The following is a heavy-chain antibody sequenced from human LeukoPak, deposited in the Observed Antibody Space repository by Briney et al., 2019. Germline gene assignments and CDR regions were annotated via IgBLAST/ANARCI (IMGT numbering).Heavy chain of an antibody. J-gene: IGHJ5*02. CDR2: IYTSGST. V-gene: IGHV4-61*02. CDR3: ARGYSSSINWFDP. D-gene: IGHD6-6*01. Sequence: PSETLSLTCTVSGGSISSGSYYWSWIRQPAGKGLEWIGRIYTSGSTNYNPSLKSRVTISVDTSKNQFSLKLSSVTAADTAVYYCARGYSSSINWFDPWGQGTLVTVSS. CDR1: GGSISSGSYY.